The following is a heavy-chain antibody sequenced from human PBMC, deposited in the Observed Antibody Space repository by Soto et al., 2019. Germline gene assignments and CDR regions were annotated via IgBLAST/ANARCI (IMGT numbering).Heavy chain of an antibody. Sequence: GGSLRLSCAASGFTFDDYAMHWVRQAPGKGLEWVSGISWNSGSIGYADSVKGRFTISRDNAKNSLYLQMNSLRAEDTALYYCAKDISCSSTSCYGGPGINMDVWGKGTTVTVSS. CDR2: ISWNSGSI. CDR3: AKDISCSSTSCYGGPGINMDV. V-gene: IGHV3-9*01. D-gene: IGHD2-2*01. J-gene: IGHJ6*03. CDR1: GFTFDDYA.